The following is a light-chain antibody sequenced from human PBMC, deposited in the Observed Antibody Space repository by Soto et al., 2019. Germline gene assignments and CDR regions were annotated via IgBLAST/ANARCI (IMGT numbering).Light chain of an antibody. CDR3: QQSYSTPPT. CDR2: AAS. CDR1: QSISSY. V-gene: IGKV1-39*01. J-gene: IGKJ5*01. Sequence: DVQMTQSKKSLSSSVGDRVTITCRASQSISSYLNWYQQKPGKAPKLLIYAASSLQSGVPSRFSGSGSGTDFTLTISSLQPEDFATYYCQQSYSTPPTFGQGTRLEIK.